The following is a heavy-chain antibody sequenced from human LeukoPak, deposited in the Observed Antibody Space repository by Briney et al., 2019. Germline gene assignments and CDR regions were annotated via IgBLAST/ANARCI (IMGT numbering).Heavy chain of an antibody. CDR3: ARLPYFDLYSCYGMDV. J-gene: IGHJ6*02. D-gene: IGHD3-9*01. Sequence: PSETLSLTCIVSGGSVSSGSYYWSWIRQPPGKGLEWIGYIYYSGSTNYNPSLKSRVTISIDTSKNHFSLKLSSVTAADTAVYYCARLPYFDLYSCYGMDVWGQGTTVTVSS. CDR2: IYYSGST. CDR1: GGSVSSGSYY. V-gene: IGHV4-61*03.